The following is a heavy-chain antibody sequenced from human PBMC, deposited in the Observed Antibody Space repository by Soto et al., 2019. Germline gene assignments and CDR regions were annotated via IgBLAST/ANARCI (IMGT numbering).Heavy chain of an antibody. CDR2: ISYDGSNK. D-gene: IGHD3-16*01. CDR1: GFTFSSYG. V-gene: IGHV3-30*18. CDR3: AKSTFGGYYYYYMDV. Sequence: PGGSLRLSCAASGFTFSSYGMHWVRQAPGKGLEWVAVISYDGSNKYYADSVKGRFTISRDNSKNTLYLQMNSLRAEDTAVYYCAKSTFGGYYYYYMDVWGKGTTVTVSS. J-gene: IGHJ6*03.